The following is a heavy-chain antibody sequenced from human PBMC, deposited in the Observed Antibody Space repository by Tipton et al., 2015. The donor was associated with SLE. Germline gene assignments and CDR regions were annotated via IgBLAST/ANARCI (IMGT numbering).Heavy chain of an antibody. V-gene: IGHV7-4-1*02. J-gene: IGHJ4*02. D-gene: IGHD1-26*01. Sequence: QLVQSGPEVKKPGASVKVSCKASGYTFTSYAMNWVRQAPGQGLEWMGWINTNTGNPTYAQGFTGRFVFSLDTSVSTAYLQISSLQAEDTAAYYCARGSIVGATQFYFEYWGQGTLVTVSS. CDR1: GYTFTSYA. CDR3: ARGSIVGATQFYFEY. CDR2: INTNTGNP.